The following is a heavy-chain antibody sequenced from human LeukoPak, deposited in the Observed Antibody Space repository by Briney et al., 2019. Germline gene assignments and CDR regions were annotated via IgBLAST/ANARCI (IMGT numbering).Heavy chain of an antibody. J-gene: IGHJ3*02. CDR2: VYHDGRT. D-gene: IGHD4-17*01. CDR1: GYSISSGYY. Sequence: SETLSLTCTVSGYSISSGYYWAWLRQSPGKGLEWIGNVYHDGRTYYNPSLKGRVSTSIDTSKNQFSLNLTSVTAADTAVYYCARDDGDYGRAFDIWGQGTMVTVSS. CDR3: ARDDGDYGRAFDI. V-gene: IGHV4-38-2*02.